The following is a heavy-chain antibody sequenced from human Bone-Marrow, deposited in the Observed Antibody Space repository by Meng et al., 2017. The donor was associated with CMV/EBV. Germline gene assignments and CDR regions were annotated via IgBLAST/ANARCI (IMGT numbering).Heavy chain of an antibody. Sequence: ASVKVSCKVSGYTLTELSRHWVRQAPGQGLEWMGWIHPHRGDTNYAQQFQGRVTLTRDTSINTGYMELTRLTSDDTAVYYCARDNNWGPDYWGQGTLVTVSS. V-gene: IGHV1-2*02. J-gene: IGHJ4*02. CDR3: ARDNNWGPDY. CDR1: GYTLTELS. CDR2: IHPHRGDT. D-gene: IGHD7-27*01.